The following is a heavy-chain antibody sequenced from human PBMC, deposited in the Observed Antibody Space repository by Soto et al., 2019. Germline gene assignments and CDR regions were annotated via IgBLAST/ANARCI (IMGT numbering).Heavy chain of an antibody. D-gene: IGHD6-13*01. Sequence: GGSLRLSCAASGFTFSSYAMHWVRQAPGKGLEWVAVISYDGSNKYYADSVKGRFTISRDNSKNTLYLQMNSLRAEDTAVYYCARDLSYSSSWYPYWGQGTLVTVSS. V-gene: IGHV3-30-3*01. CDR1: GFTFSSYA. CDR3: ARDLSYSSSWYPY. J-gene: IGHJ4*02. CDR2: ISYDGSNK.